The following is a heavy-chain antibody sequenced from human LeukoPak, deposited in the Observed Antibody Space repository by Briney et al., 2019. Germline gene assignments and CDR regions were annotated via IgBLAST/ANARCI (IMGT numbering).Heavy chain of an antibody. CDR3: ATSFSLGDGY. V-gene: IGHV3-74*01. CDR1: GLTFSSSW. J-gene: IGHJ4*02. CDR2: IYDSGSTT. Sequence: GGTLRLSCAASGLTFSSSWMHWVRQAPGNGLVWVSRIYDSGSTTNYADSVKGRFTISGDNAKNTLYLQMSSLRAEDTAVYYCATSFSLGDGYWGQGALVTVSS. D-gene: IGHD2-21*02.